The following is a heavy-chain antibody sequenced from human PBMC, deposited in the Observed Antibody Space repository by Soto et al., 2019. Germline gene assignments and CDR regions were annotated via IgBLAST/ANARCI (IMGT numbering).Heavy chain of an antibody. Sequence: QITLKESGPTLVKPTQTLTLTCAFSGFSLSTSGVGVGWIRQPPGKALEWLAVIFWNDDNRYSPSVKSRLTITKDTTRNQVVLTMTNMDPVDTGTYYCARRGEQASQPFDSWGQGSLVTVS. CDR2: IFWNDDN. J-gene: IGHJ4*02. D-gene: IGHD2-21*01. CDR1: GFSLSTSGVG. CDR3: ARRGEQASQPFDS. V-gene: IGHV2-5*01.